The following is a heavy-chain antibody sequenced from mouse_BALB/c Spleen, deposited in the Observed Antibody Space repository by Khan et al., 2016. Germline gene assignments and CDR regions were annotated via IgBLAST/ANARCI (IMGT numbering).Heavy chain of an antibody. D-gene: IGHD2-10*02. J-gene: IGHJ4*01. Sequence: QVQLQQSGAELAKPGASVKMSCKASGYTFTRFWMHWVKQRPGQGLEWIGYINPGSNYTDYNQNFKDKATLTADKSSSTAYMLLSSLTSEDSAVYFWARWGYGNYLYQAMDYWGQGISVTVSS. V-gene: IGHV1-7*01. CDR3: ARWGYGNYLYQAMDY. CDR2: INPGSNYT. CDR1: GYTFTRFW.